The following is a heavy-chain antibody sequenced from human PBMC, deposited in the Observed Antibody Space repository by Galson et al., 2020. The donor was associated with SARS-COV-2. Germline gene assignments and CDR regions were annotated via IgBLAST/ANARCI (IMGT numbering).Heavy chain of an antibody. CDR1: GFTFSSYS. CDR3: AREGGVVPAATYYYHYYMDV. CDR2: ISSSSSTI. D-gene: IGHD2-2*01. Sequence: GESLKISCAASGFTFSSYSMNWVRQAPGKGLEWVSYISSSSSTIYYADSVKGRFTISRDNAKNSLYLQMNSLRAEDTAVYYCAREGGVVPAATYYYHYYMDVWGKGTTVTVSS. V-gene: IGHV3-48*01. J-gene: IGHJ6*03.